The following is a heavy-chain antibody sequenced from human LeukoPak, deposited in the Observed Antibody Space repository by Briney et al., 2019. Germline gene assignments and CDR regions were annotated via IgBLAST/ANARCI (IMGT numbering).Heavy chain of an antibody. J-gene: IGHJ3*01. D-gene: IGHD4-23*01. Sequence: ASVKVSCKASGYTLTSYDINWVRQAPGQGLEWLGIINPNGDRAAYAQNFQGRVTMTRDTSTTTVYMELSSLRSEDTAVYYCARDMSTVVTPISYAFDVWGQGTMVTVSS. CDR3: ARDMSTVVTPISYAFDV. CDR1: GYTLTSYD. V-gene: IGHV1-46*01. CDR2: INPNGDRA.